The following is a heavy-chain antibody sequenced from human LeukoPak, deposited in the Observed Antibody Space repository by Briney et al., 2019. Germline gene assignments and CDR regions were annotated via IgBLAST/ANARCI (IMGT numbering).Heavy chain of an antibody. CDR3: AMALDY. Sequence: GGSLRLSCVASGFTFSNYLMNWVRQAPGKGLEWVSGISHSGSSICYADSAKGRFTISRDNSKNTLYLQMDRLRVEDTAVYYCAMALDYWGQGTLVTVSS. J-gene: IGHJ4*02. V-gene: IGHV3-23*01. CDR1: GFTFSNYL. CDR2: ISHSGSSI.